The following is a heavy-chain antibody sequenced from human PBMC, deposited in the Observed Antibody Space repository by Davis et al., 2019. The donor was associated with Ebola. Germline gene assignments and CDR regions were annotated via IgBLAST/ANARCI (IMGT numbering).Heavy chain of an antibody. V-gene: IGHV1-18*01. J-gene: IGHJ5*02. Sequence: AASVKVSCKASGYTFTTYNMDWLRQAPGQGLEWMGWISAYNGNTNYAQKLQGRVTMTTDTSTSTAYMELRSLRSDDPAVYYCARVEEDYNFWSGYPNPNWFDPWGQGTLVTVSS. CDR3: ARVEEDYNFWSGYPNPNWFDP. CDR1: GYTFTTYN. CDR2: ISAYNGNT. D-gene: IGHD3-3*01.